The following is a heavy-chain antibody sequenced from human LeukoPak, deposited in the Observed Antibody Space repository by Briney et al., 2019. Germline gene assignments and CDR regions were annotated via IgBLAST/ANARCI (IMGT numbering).Heavy chain of an antibody. Sequence: PGGSLRLSCAASGFTVSSNYMSWVRQAPGKGLEWVSVIYSGGSTNYADSVKGRFTISRDNAKNSLYLQLNSLRAEDTAVYYCARENPYADFWGQGALVTVSS. CDR3: ARENPYADF. V-gene: IGHV3-53*01. CDR2: IYSGGST. CDR1: GFTVSSNY. D-gene: IGHD2/OR15-2a*01. J-gene: IGHJ4*02.